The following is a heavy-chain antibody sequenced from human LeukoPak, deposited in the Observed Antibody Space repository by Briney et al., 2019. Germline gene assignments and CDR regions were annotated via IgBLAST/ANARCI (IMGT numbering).Heavy chain of an antibody. CDR2: ISGSGGST. J-gene: IGHJ4*02. Sequence: GGSLRLSXAASGFTFRSYAMSWVRQAPGKGLEWVSAISGSGGSTYYADSVKGRFTISRDNSKNTLYLQMNSLRAEDTAVYYCAKGGYCGGDCFFRLDYWGQGTLVTVSS. CDR3: AKGGYCGGDCFFRLDY. D-gene: IGHD2-21*02. CDR1: GFTFRSYA. V-gene: IGHV3-23*01.